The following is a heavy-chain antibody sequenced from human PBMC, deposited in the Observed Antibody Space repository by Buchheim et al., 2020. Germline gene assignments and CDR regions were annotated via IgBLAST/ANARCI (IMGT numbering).Heavy chain of an antibody. CDR2: ISYDGSNK. Sequence: QVQLVESGGGVVQPGRSLRLSCAASGFTFSSYGMHWVRQAPGKGLEWVAVISYDGSNKYYADSVKGRFTISRDTSKNTLYLQMNSLRAEDTAVYYCAKWGDYDFWSGYGWFDPWGQGTL. CDR3: AKWGDYDFWSGYGWFDP. J-gene: IGHJ5*02. CDR1: GFTFSSYG. V-gene: IGHV3-30*18. D-gene: IGHD3-3*01.